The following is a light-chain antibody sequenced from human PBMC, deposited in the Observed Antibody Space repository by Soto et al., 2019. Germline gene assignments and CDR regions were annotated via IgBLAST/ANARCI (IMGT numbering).Light chain of an antibody. J-gene: IGLJ1*01. CDR3: ETWASNTQV. CDR2: LEGSGSY. V-gene: IGLV4-60*02. Sequence: QLVLTQSSSASASLGSSVKLTCTLSSGHSSYIIAWHQQQPGKAPRYLMKLEGSGSYNKGSGVPDRFSGSSSGADRYLTISNLQFEDEADYYCETWASNTQVFGTGTKLTVL. CDR1: SGHSSYI.